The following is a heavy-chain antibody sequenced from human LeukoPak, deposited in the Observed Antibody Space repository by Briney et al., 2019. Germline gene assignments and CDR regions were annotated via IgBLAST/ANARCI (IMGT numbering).Heavy chain of an antibody. CDR1: GGSISGGGYY. CDR2: IYYSGST. J-gene: IGHJ4*02. CDR3: ARVEVGSSGLDY. V-gene: IGHV4-31*03. D-gene: IGHD3-22*01. Sequence: SQTLSLTCTVSGGSISGGGYYWSWIRQHPGKGLEWIGYIYYSGSTYYNPSLKSRVTISVDTSKNQFSLKLSSVTAADTAVYYCARVEVGSSGLDYWGQGTLVTVSS.